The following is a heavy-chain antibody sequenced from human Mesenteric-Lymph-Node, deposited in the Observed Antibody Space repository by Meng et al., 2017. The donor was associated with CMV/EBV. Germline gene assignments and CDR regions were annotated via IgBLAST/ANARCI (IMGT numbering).Heavy chain of an antibody. Sequence: QGEYHQWGAGLLKPSETLSVTCAFYGGSFSGYYWNWIRQSPEKGLEWIGEINHSGSTTYNPSFTSRIIISVDTSTNQISLNMSSVTAADTAVYYCARGSSYDILTGYFDYWGQGALVTVSS. D-gene: IGHD3-9*01. CDR3: ARGSSYDILTGYFDY. CDR1: GGSFSGYY. J-gene: IGHJ4*02. CDR2: INHSGST. V-gene: IGHV4-34*01.